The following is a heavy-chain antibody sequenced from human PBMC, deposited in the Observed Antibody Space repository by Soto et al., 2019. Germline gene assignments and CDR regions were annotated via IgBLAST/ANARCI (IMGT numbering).Heavy chain of an antibody. CDR3: AKDRRAGGNSAFYFDF. CDR2: ISAAGGGT. J-gene: IGHJ4*02. Sequence: GGPLRLSCAATGFKFSNYAKSWVRQAPGKGLEWVSLISAAGGGTYYADSVKGRFTISRDNSHNTLYLQVHSLTAEDTAVYYCAKDRRAGGNSAFYFDFWGQGAQVTVSS. D-gene: IGHD3-16*01. CDR1: GFKFSNYA. V-gene: IGHV3-23*01.